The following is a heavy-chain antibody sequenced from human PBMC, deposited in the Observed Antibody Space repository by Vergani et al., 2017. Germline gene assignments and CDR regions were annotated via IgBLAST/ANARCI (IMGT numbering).Heavy chain of an antibody. CDR1: GFTFSSYG. J-gene: IGHJ4*02. V-gene: IGHV3-21*01. D-gene: IGHD6-6*01. Sequence: VQLVESGGGLVKPGGSLRLSCAASGFTFSSYGMNWFRQSPGKGLEWVSPISSSSSYIYYADSVKGRFTISRDNAKNSLYLQMNSLRAEDTAVYYCARSLRSSREIRGDYWGQGILVTVSS. CDR3: ARSLRSSREIRGDY. CDR2: ISSSSSYI.